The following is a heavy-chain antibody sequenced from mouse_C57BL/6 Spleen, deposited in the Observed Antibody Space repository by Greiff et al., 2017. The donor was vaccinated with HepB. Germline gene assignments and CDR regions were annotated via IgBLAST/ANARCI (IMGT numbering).Heavy chain of an antibody. CDR3: TTQGY. J-gene: IGHJ2*01. CDR1: GFNIKDDY. CDR2: IVPENGDT. V-gene: IGHV14-4*01. Sequence: VQLQQSGAELVRPGASVKFSCTASGFNIKDDYMDWVKQWPEQGLEWIGWIVPENGDTEYASKFQGKATITADTSSNTAYLQFSGLTSEDTAVYYCTTQGYWGQGTTLTVSS.